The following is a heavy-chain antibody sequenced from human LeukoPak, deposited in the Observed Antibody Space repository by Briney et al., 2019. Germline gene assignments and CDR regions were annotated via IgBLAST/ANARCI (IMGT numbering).Heavy chain of an antibody. J-gene: IGHJ4*02. CDR1: GGTFSSYA. CDR2: LLPIFGTA. V-gene: IGHV1-69*01. D-gene: IGHD3-3*01. Sequence: SVKVSCKASGGTFSSYAISWVRQAPGQRLEWMAGLLPIFGTANYAQKFQGRVTITADESTGTAYMELSSLRSEDTAVYYCARVGYDFWSGYSQDHGEYYFDYWGQGTLVTVSS. CDR3: ARVGYDFWSGYSQDHGEYYFDY.